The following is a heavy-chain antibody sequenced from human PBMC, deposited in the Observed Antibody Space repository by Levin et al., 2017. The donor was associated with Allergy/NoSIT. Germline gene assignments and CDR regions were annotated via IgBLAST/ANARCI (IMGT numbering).Heavy chain of an antibody. D-gene: IGHD3-10*01. CDR2: INHSGST. V-gene: IGHV4-34*01. J-gene: IGHJ4*02. CDR3: ARDRSDYYGSGSYPLVMQGAMDY. CDR1: GGSFSGYY. Sequence: GSLRLSCAVYGGSFSGYYWSWIRQPPGKGLEWIGEINHSGSTNYNPSLKSRVTISVDTSKNQFSLKLSSVTAADTAVYYCARDRSDYYGSGSYPLVMQGAMDYWGQGTLVTVSS.